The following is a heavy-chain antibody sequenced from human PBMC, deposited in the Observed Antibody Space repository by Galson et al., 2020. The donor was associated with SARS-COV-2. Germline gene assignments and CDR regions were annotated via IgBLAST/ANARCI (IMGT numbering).Heavy chain of an antibody. CDR3: AKDGDGSFAPYYFDS. D-gene: IGHD1-26*01. CDR1: GFTFTKYT. CDR2: ISTSGHNT. Sequence: GGSLSLSCAASGFTFTKYTMTWVRQAPGKGLEWVSSISTSGHNTYYADSVKGRFTIFRDNSKNSLYLQMNSLRAEDTAVYYCAKDGDGSFAPYYFDSWGQGTLVTVSS. V-gene: IGHV3-23*01. J-gene: IGHJ4*02.